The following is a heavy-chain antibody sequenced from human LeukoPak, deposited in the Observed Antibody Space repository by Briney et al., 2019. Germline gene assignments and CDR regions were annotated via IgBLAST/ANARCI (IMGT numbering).Heavy chain of an antibody. CDR2: IRYDGSNK. CDR1: GFTFSSYG. D-gene: IGHD3-10*01. J-gene: IGHJ4*02. V-gene: IGHV3-30*02. CDR3: ARATYYYGSGSSEDDY. Sequence: GGSLRLSCAASGFTFSSYGMHWVRQAPGKGLEWVAFIRYDGSNKYYADSVKGRFTISRDNSKNTLYLQMNSLRAEDTAVYYCARATYYYGSGSSEDDYWGQGTLVTVSS.